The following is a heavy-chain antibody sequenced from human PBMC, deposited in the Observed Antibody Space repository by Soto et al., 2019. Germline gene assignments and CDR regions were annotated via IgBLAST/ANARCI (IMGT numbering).Heavy chain of an antibody. CDR3: ASTPRHLIYGSGSYYYYYYMDV. D-gene: IGHD3-10*01. J-gene: IGHJ6*03. Sequence: QVQLQESGPGLVKPSETLSLTCTVSGGSISSYYWSWIRQPPGKGLEWIGYIYYSGSTNYNPSLKSRVTISVDTSKNQFSLKLSSVTAADTAVYYCASTPRHLIYGSGSYYYYYYMDVWGKGTTVTVSS. CDR2: IYYSGST. CDR1: GGSISSYY. V-gene: IGHV4-59*08.